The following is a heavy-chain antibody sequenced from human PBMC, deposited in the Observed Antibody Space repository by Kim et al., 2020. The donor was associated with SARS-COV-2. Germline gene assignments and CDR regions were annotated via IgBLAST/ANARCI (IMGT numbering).Heavy chain of an antibody. J-gene: IGHJ3*02. Sequence: GGSLRLSCAASGFTVSSNYMSWVRQAPGKGLEWVSVIYSGGSTYYADSVKGRFTISRDNSKNTLYLQMNSLRAEDTAVYYCARGRHDSSGYYYRGAFDIWGQGTMVTVSS. CDR2: IYSGGST. D-gene: IGHD3-22*01. V-gene: IGHV3-66*01. CDR3: ARGRHDSSGYYYRGAFDI. CDR1: GFTVSSNY.